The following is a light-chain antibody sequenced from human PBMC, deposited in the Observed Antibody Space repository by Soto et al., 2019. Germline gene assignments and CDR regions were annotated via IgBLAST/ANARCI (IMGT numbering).Light chain of an antibody. CDR1: QSISSW. CDR3: QQRNSYPRT. Sequence: DIRMTQSPSTLSASVGDRVTITCRASQSISSWLAWYQQKPGKAPKLLIYKASSLESGVPSRFSGSGSETEFTLTISSLQPDDSATYYCQQRNSYPRTFGQGTKVDIK. J-gene: IGKJ2*01. V-gene: IGKV1-5*03. CDR2: KAS.